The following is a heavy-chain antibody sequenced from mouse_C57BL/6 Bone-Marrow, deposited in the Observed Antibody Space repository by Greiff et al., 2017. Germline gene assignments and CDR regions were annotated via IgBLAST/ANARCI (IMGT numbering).Heavy chain of an antibody. CDR1: GYTFTDYN. CDR2: INPNNGGT. V-gene: IGHV1-22*01. Sequence: EVQLQQSGPELVKPGASVKMSCKASGYTFTDYNMHWVKQSHGKSLEWIGNINPNNGGTSYNQKFKGKATLTVNTSSSTAYMELRSLTSEDSAVYYCASQDALRPWFAYWGQGTLVTVSA. CDR3: ASQDALRPWFAY. D-gene: IGHD1-1*01. J-gene: IGHJ3*01.